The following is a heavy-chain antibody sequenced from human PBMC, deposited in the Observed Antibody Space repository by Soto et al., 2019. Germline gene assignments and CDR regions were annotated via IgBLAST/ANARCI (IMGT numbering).Heavy chain of an antibody. CDR3: ARRHNYDSSGYYYY. CDR2: IIPIFGTA. D-gene: IGHD3-22*01. CDR1: GGTFSSYA. V-gene: IGHV1-69*13. J-gene: IGHJ4*02. Sequence: EASVKVSCKASGGTFSSYAISWVRQAPGQGLEWMGGIIPIFGTANYAQKFQGRVTITADESTSTAYMELSSLRSEDTAVYYCARRHNYDSSGYYYYWGQGTMVTSPQ.